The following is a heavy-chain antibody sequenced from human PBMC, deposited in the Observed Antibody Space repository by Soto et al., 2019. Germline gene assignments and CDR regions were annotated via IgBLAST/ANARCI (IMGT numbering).Heavy chain of an antibody. CDR2: IDPSDSYS. J-gene: IGHJ6*02. Sequence: GESLKISCKTSGYSCTNNWITWVRRMPGKGLEWVGRIDPSDSYSDYSPSFQGHVTISTEKSLSTAYLQWSSLKASDTAMYYCARLGSSGQMDVWGQGATVTVSS. CDR1: GYSCTNNW. D-gene: IGHD3-10*01. V-gene: IGHV5-10-1*01. CDR3: ARLGSSGQMDV.